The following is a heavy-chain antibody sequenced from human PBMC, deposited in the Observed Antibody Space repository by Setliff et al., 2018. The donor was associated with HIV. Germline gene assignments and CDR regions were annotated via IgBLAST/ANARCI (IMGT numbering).Heavy chain of an antibody. D-gene: IGHD6-19*01. CDR2: IRYDGSNE. J-gene: IGHJ6*04. CDR3: ARIAVASRYNSGMDV. CDR1: GFSFASHA. Sequence: QPGGSLRLSCEGSGFSFASHAMTWVRQAPGKGLEWVAFIRYDGSNEHYADSVKGRFTISRDNSKNTLYLEMNSLRPEDTAVYYCARIAVASRYNSGMDVWGKGTTVTVSS. V-gene: IGHV3-33*08.